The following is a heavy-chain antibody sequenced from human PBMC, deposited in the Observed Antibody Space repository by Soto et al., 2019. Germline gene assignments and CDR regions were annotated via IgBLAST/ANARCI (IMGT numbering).Heavy chain of an antibody. J-gene: IGHJ5*02. CDR3: ARDQARGRQYNWFDP. Sequence: PSETLSLTCTVSGGSISSGGYYWSWIRQHPGKGLEWIGYIYYSGSTYYNPSLKSRVTISVDTSKNQFSLKLSSVTAADTAVYYCARDQARGRQYNWFDPWGQGTLVTVSS. CDR1: GGSISSGGYY. CDR2: IYYSGST. V-gene: IGHV4-31*03.